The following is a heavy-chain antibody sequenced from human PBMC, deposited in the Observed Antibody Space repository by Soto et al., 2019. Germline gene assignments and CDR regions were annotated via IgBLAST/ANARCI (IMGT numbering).Heavy chain of an antibody. J-gene: IGHJ3*02. CDR3: ARVRGYAFDI. CDR2: IYYSGTT. D-gene: IGHD3-10*01. V-gene: IGHV4-31*03. Sequence: QVQLQESGPGLVKPSQTLSLNCSVSGDSINNADYYWSWIRQHAGQGLEWIGYIYYSGTTYYNPSLKSRVTISMDTSKNQFSLEMSSVTAADTAVYYCARVRGYAFDIRGQGTMFTVSS. CDR1: GDSINNADYY.